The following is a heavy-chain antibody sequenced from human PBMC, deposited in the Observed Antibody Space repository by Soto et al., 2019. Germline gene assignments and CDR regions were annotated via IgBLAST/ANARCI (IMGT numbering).Heavy chain of an antibody. V-gene: IGHV4-59*01. CDR2: IYYSGST. CDR1: GASISPYY. CDR3: ARDRGDRNDYYYRVDV. J-gene: IGHJ6*02. D-gene: IGHD7-27*01. Sequence: LSLTCSVSGASISPYYWSWIRQPPGKGLEWIGYIYYSGSTNYNPSLKSRVTISLDTSKNQFSLKLSSVTAADTAMYYCARDRGDRNDYYYRVDVWGQGTTVTVYS.